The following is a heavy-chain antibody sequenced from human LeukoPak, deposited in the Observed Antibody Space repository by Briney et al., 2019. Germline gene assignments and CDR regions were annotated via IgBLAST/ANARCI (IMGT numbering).Heavy chain of an antibody. J-gene: IGHJ3*02. V-gene: IGHV3-48*01. Sequence: GGSLRLSCAASGFTFSSYNMNWVRQAPGKGLEWVSYISSSSTIYYADSVKGRFTISRDNAKSSLFLQMNSLRAEDTAVYYCARDLVTMRAFDIWGQGTMVTVSS. CDR1: GFTFSSYN. D-gene: IGHD4-11*01. CDR3: ARDLVTMRAFDI. CDR2: ISSSSTI.